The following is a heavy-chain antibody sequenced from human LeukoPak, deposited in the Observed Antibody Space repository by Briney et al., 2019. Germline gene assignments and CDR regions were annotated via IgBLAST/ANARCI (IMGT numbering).Heavy chain of an antibody. CDR2: IYYSGST. CDR1: GGSISSYY. V-gene: IGHV4-59*08. Sequence: PSETLSLTCTVSGGSISSYYWSWIRQPPGKGLGWIGYIYYSGSTNYNPSLKSRVTISVDTSKNQFSLKLSSVTAADTAVYYCARHRVWFGEFQYYFDYWGQGTLVTVSS. CDR3: ARHRVWFGEFQYYFDY. J-gene: IGHJ4*02. D-gene: IGHD3-10*01.